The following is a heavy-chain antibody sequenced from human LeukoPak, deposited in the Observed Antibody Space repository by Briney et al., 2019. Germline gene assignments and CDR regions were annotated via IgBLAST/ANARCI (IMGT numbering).Heavy chain of an antibody. J-gene: IGHJ4*02. V-gene: IGHV5-51*07. Sequence: GESLKISCKGSGYRFTSYWIGWVHQMPGKGLEWMGIIYPGDSDTRYSPSFQGQVTISADKSISTAYLQWSSLKASDTAMYYCARQLQRGYSYSDYWGQGTLVTVSS. D-gene: IGHD5-18*01. CDR1: GYRFTSYW. CDR3: ARQLQRGYSYSDY. CDR2: IYPGDSDT.